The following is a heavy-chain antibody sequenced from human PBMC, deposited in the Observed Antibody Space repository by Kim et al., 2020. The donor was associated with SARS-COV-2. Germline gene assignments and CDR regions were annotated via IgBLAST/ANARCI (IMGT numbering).Heavy chain of an antibody. V-gene: IGHV3-30*04. CDR2: ISSDGSRK. D-gene: IGHD2-21*02. CDR1: GFTFSSYA. J-gene: IGHJ4*01. CDR3: ATSPRVAVTDADFDY. Sequence: GGSLILSCAASGFTFSSYAMHWVRQAPGKGLEWVAVISSDGSRKYYADSVKGRFTISRDNSKNTLYLQMNSLRAEDTAVYYCATSPRVAVTDADFDYWG.